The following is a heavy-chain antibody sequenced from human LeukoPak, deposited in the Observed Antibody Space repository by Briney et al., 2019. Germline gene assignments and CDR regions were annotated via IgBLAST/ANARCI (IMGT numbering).Heavy chain of an antibody. CDR2: IYYSGST. Sequence: PSETLSLTCTVSGGSISGYYWSWIRQPPGKGLEWIGYIYYSGSTNYNPSLKSRVTISVDTSKNQFSLKLSSVTAADTAVYYCARQMPWRDDYGDYAYYFDYWGQGTLVTVSS. J-gene: IGHJ4*02. CDR3: ARQMPWRDDYGDYAYYFDY. CDR1: GGSISGYY. D-gene: IGHD4-17*01. V-gene: IGHV4-59*08.